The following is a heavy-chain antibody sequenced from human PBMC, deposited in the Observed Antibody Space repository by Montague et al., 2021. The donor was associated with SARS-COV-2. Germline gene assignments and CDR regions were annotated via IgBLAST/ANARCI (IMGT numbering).Heavy chain of an antibody. J-gene: IGHJ4*02. Sequence: SDTLSLTCTVSGGPISNWHWNWIRQAGGKGLEFIGRIYLSGNTNYSPSLKSRVTMSLDTSKNELSLRLTSMTAADTAVYYCATGDRAFDFWGQGTLVTVSS. CDR2: IYLSGNT. V-gene: IGHV4-4*07. CDR3: ATGDRAFDF. CDR1: GGPISNWH. D-gene: IGHD2-21*01.